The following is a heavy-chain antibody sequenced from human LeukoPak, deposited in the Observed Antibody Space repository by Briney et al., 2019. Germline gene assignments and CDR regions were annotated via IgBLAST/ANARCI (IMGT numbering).Heavy chain of an antibody. V-gene: IGHV7-4-1*02. J-gene: IGHJ4*02. CDR1: GYTFASYA. D-gene: IGHD4-23*01. CDR3: AREDYGGNSGGSGY. CDR2: NNTNTGNP. Sequence: ASVKVSCKASGYTFASYAMNWVRQAPGQGLEWMGWNNTNTGNPTYAQGFTGRFVFSLDTSVSTAYLQISSLKAEDTAVYYCAREDYGGNSGGSGYWGQGTLVTVSS.